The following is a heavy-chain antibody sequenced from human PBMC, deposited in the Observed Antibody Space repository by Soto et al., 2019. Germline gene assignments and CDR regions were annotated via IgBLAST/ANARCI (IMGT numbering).Heavy chain of an antibody. D-gene: IGHD5-12*01. V-gene: IGHV5-51*01. J-gene: IGHJ6*02. CDR1: GYSFTSYW. CDR2: IYPGDSDT. Sequence: GECLKISCKGSGYSFTSYWIGWVRQMPGKGLEWMGIIYPGDSDTRHSPSFQGQVTISADKSISTAYLQWSSLKASDTAMYYCARMVATISSRYYYYGMDVWGQGTTVTVS. CDR3: ARMVATISSRYYYYGMDV.